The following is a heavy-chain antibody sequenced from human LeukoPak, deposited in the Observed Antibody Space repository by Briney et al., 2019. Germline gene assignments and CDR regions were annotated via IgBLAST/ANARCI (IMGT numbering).Heavy chain of an antibody. D-gene: IGHD3-9*01. CDR3: ARHVPPDVDWLEGYYYGMDV. J-gene: IGHJ6*02. Sequence: SETLSLTCTVSGGSISSYYWSWIRQPPGKGLEWIGYIYYSGSTNYNPSLKSRVTISVDTSKNQFSLKLSSVTAADTAVYYCARHVPPDVDWLEGYYYGMDVWGQGTTVTVSS. V-gene: IGHV4-59*08. CDR1: GGSISSYY. CDR2: IYYSGST.